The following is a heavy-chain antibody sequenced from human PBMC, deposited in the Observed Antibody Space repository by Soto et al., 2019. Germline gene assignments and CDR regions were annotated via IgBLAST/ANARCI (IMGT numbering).Heavy chain of an antibody. V-gene: IGHV3-23*01. CDR2: ISGSGGST. CDR3: AKGGIMITFGGVFRY. J-gene: IGHJ4*02. CDR1: GFTFSSYA. Sequence: GGSLRLSCAASGFTFSSYAMSWVRQAPGKWLEWVSAISGSGGSTYYADSVKGRFTVSRDNSKNTLYPQMNSLRAEDTAVYYCAKGGIMITFGGVFRYWGQGTLVTVSS. D-gene: IGHD3-16*01.